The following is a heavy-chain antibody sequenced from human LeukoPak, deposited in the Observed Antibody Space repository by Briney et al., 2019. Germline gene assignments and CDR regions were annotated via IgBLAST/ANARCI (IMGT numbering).Heavy chain of an antibody. Sequence: GGSLRLSCTASGSTFSSYTMSWVRQAPGKGLKWVSAISGGGDITYYADSVKGRFTISRDNSKDTLFLQMHSLRPGDTAVYYCVREDTPATANYWGQGTLVTISS. V-gene: IGHV3-23*01. CDR3: VREDTPATANY. D-gene: IGHD2-21*02. J-gene: IGHJ4*02. CDR1: GSTFSSYT. CDR2: ISGGGDIT.